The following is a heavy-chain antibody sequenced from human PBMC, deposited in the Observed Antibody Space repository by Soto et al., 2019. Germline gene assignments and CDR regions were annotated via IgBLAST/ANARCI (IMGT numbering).Heavy chain of an antibody. CDR1: GGSISSSSYY. Sequence: TSETLSLTCTVSGGSISSSSYYWGWIRQPPGKGLEWIGSIYYSGSTYYNPSLKSRVTISVDTSKNQFSLKLSSVTAADTAVYYCARLMGQYGSSSAFFDYWGQGTLVTVSS. J-gene: IGHJ4*02. D-gene: IGHD6-6*01. V-gene: IGHV4-39*01. CDR3: ARLMGQYGSSSAFFDY. CDR2: IYYSGST.